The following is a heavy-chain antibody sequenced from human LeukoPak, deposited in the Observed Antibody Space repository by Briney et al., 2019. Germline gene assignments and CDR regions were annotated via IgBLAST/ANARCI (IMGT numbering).Heavy chain of an antibody. V-gene: IGHV3-30*18. J-gene: IGHJ4*02. Sequence: GGSLRLSCAASGFTFSSYGAHWVRQAPGKGLEWVAVISSDGIHKYYADSVKGRFTISRDNSKNTLYLQMTGLRAEDTAVYYCAKGGRSGAVTTLDSWGQGSLVTVSS. D-gene: IGHD3-22*01. CDR1: GFTFSSYG. CDR2: ISSDGIHK. CDR3: AKGGRSGAVTTLDS.